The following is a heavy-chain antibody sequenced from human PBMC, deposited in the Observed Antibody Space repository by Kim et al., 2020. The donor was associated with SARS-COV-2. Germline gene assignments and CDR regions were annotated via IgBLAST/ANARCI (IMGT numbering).Heavy chain of an antibody. CDR2: ISAYNGNT. Sequence: ASVKVSCKASGYTFTSYGISWVRQAPGQGLEWMGWISAYNGNTNYAQKLQGRVTMTTDTSTSTAYMELRSLRSDDTAVYYCAREAEMATITPYYYGMDVWGQGTTVTVSS. V-gene: IGHV1-18*01. CDR3: AREAEMATITPYYYGMDV. J-gene: IGHJ6*02. D-gene: IGHD5-12*01. CDR1: GYTFTSYG.